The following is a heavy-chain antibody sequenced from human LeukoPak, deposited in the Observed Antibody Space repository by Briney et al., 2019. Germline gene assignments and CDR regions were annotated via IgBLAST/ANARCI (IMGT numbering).Heavy chain of an antibody. CDR2: IRYDGSNK. D-gene: IGHD3-3*01. Sequence: PGGSLRLSCAASGFTFSSYGMHWVRQAPGKGLEWVAFIRYDGSNKYYAHSVKGRFTNSRANSKNTLYLQMNSLRAEDPAVYYCAKGVDTYYDFWSGYLFDYWGQGTLVTVSS. CDR3: AKGVDTYYDFWSGYLFDY. V-gene: IGHV3-30*02. CDR1: GFTFSSYG. J-gene: IGHJ4*02.